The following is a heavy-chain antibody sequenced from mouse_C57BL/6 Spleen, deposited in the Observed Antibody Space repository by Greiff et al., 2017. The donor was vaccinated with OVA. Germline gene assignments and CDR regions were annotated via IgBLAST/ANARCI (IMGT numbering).Heavy chain of an antibody. Sequence: QVQLQQSGAELVKPGASVKLSCKASGYTFTSYWMHWVKQRPGRGLEWIGRIDPNSGGTKYNEKFKSKATLTVDKPSSTAYMQNSSLTSEDSAVYYCATTMVTTYYAMDYWGQGTSVTVSS. CDR2: IDPNSGGT. D-gene: IGHD2-2*01. CDR3: ATTMVTTYYAMDY. CDR1: GYTFTSYW. V-gene: IGHV1-72*01. J-gene: IGHJ4*01.